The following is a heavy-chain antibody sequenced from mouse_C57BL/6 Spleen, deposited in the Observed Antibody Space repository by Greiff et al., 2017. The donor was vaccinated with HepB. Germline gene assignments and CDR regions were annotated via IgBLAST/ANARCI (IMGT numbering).Heavy chain of an antibody. CDR2: IDPEDGET. V-gene: IGHV14-2*01. D-gene: IGHD1-1*01. CDR3: AKDTTWYFDV. J-gene: IGHJ1*03. CDR1: GFNIKDYY. Sequence: VQLQQSGAELVKPGASVKLSCTASGFNIKDYYMHWVKQRTEQGLEWIGRIDPEDGETKYAPKFQGKATMTADTSSNTAYLQLSSLTSEDSAVCYCAKDTTWYFDVWGTGTTVTVSS.